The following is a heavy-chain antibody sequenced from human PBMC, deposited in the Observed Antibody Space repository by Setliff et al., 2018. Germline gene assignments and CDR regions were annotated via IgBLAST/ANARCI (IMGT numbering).Heavy chain of an antibody. CDR3: ARVTEPLRLGELSFDY. J-gene: IGHJ4*02. D-gene: IGHD3-16*02. CDR2: ISSSGSTI. CDR1: GFAFSSYE. Sequence: GGSLRLSCAASGFAFSSYEMNRVRQAPGKGLEWVSYISSSGSTIFYADSVKGRFTISRDNSKNTLYLQMNSLRAEDTAVYYCARVTEPLRLGELSFDYWGQGTLVTVSS. V-gene: IGHV3-48*03.